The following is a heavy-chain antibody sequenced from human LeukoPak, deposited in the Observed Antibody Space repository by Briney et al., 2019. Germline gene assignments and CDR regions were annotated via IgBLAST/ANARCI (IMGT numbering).Heavy chain of an antibody. CDR3: TTGNDAY. Sequence: KTGGSLRLSCAASGLTFSNAWMTWVRQAPGKGLEWVGRIKSKSDGGTTYYTAPVKGRFTISRDDSKNTLYLQMNSLKTEDTAVYYCTTGNDAYWGQGTLVTVSS. V-gene: IGHV3-15*01. CDR2: IKSKSDGGTT. CDR1: GLTFSNAW. J-gene: IGHJ4*02. D-gene: IGHD1-1*01.